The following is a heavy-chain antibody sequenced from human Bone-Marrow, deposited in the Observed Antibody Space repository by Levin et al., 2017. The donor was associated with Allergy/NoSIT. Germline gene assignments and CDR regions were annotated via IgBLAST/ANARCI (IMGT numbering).Heavy chain of an antibody. Sequence: LSLTCAASGFTFANAWMNWVRQAPGKGLEWVGHIKRKTDGGAADYAAPVRGRFTISRDDSAGILFLHMNNLKTEDTAVYYCATGAAEIRDYYYYAMDVWGQGTTVTVSS. V-gene: IGHV3-15*01. D-gene: IGHD2-15*01. CDR2: IKRKTDGGAA. J-gene: IGHJ6*02. CDR1: GFTFANAW. CDR3: ATGAAEIRDYYYYAMDV.